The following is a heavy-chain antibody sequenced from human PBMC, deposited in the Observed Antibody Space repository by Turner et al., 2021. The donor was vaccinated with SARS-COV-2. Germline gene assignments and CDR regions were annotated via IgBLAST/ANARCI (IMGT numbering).Heavy chain of an antibody. CDR2: INRKSGDT. D-gene: IGHD6-19*01. V-gene: IGHV1-2*02. J-gene: IGHJ4*02. CDR1: GYTFSAYN. CDR3: ARVGGSGWYGS. Sequence: QVQMVQSGTEVKKPGASVKVSCETSGYTFSAYNIHWVRQAPGQGLEWMAWINRKSGDTEFAQKFQGRVTVTRDMSISTAYMGLNNLRSDDTAVYYCARVGGSGWYGSWGQGTLVTVSS.